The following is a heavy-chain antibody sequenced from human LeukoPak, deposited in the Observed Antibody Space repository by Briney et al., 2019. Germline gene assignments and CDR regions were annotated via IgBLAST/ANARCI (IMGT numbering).Heavy chain of an antibody. CDR1: GFTFSSYG. J-gene: IGHJ3*02. CDR2: IWYDGSNK. V-gene: IGHV3-33*01. Sequence: GGSLRLSCAASGFTFSSYGMPWVRQAPGKGLEWVAVIWYDGSNKYYADSVKSRFTISRDNSKNTLYLQMNSLRAEDTAVYYCARDEAGKDAFDIWGQGTMVTVSS. D-gene: IGHD6-19*01. CDR3: ARDEAGKDAFDI.